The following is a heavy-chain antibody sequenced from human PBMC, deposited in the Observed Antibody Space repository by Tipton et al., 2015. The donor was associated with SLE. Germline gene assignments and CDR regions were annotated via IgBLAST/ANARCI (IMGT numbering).Heavy chain of an antibody. CDR2: INHSGST. J-gene: IGHJ6*03. CDR1: GGSFSGYY. V-gene: IGHV4-34*01. CDR3: ARNYYDSSGYYFHYYYYYMDV. Sequence: LRLSCAVYGGSFSGYYWSWIRQPPGKGLEWIGEINHSGSTNYNPSLKSRVTISVDTSKNQFSLKLSSVTAADTAVYYCARNYYDSSGYYFHYYYYYMDVWGKGTTVTVSS. D-gene: IGHD3-22*01.